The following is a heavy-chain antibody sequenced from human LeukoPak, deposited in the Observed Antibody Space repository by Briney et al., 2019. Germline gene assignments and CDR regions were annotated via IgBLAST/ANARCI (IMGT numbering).Heavy chain of an antibody. CDR1: GGSISSSSHY. D-gene: IGHD2-2*01. Sequence: SETLSLTCTVSGGSISSSSHYWAWIRQPPGKGLEWIGSIYYSGTTDYDLSLKGRVTISVDTSKNQFSLKLSSVTAADTAVYYCARVGTMGIEEYYFDYWGQGTLVTVSS. CDR3: ARVGTMGIEEYYFDY. J-gene: IGHJ4*02. CDR2: IYYSGTT. V-gene: IGHV4-39*07.